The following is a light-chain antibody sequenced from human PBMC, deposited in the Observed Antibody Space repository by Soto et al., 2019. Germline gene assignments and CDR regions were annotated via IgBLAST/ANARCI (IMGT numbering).Light chain of an antibody. CDR3: QQRSHWPRT. J-gene: IGKJ1*01. CDR1: QSVTNSF. Sequence: EIVLAQYPGTLSLSPGERSTLSCMASQSVTNSFLAWYQQKPGQAPRLLIYGASRRATGITDRFTGSGSGTDFTLTISRLEPEDFAVYYCQQRSHWPRTFGQGTKVDIK. V-gene: IGKV3D-20*02. CDR2: GAS.